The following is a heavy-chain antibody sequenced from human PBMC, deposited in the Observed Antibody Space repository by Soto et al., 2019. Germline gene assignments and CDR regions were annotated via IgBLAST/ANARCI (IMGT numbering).Heavy chain of an antibody. CDR1: GFTISSYA. Sequence: QVQLVESGGGVVQPGRSLRLSCAASGFTISSYAMHWVRQAPGKGLEWVAVISYDGSNKYYADSVKGRFTISRDNSKNTLYLQMNSLRAEDTAVYYCARGGAVAGPDAFDIWGQGTMVTVSS. J-gene: IGHJ3*02. V-gene: IGHV3-30*01. CDR2: ISYDGSNK. D-gene: IGHD6-19*01. CDR3: ARGGAVAGPDAFDI.